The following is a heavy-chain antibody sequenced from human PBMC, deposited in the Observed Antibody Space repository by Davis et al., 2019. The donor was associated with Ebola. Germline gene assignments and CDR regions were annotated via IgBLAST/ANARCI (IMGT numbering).Heavy chain of an antibody. CDR1: GYIFTDYY. Sequence: ASVKVSCKASGYIFTDYYIHWVRQAPGQGLEWMGWMNPNSGNTGYAQKFQGRVTMTRNTSISTAYMELSGLGSDDTAVYYCARAPHWSQINSYCFEYRGQGNLVTVSS. CDR2: MNPNSGNT. D-gene: IGHD5-24*01. CDR3: ARAPHWSQINSYCFEY. V-gene: IGHV1-8*02. J-gene: IGHJ4*02.